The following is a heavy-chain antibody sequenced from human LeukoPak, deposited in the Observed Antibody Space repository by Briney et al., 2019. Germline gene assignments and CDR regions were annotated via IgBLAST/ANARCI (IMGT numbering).Heavy chain of an antibody. CDR2: INHSGST. CDR3: ASVDTAMVYLDY. V-gene: IGHV4-34*01. J-gene: IGHJ4*02. D-gene: IGHD5-18*01. CDR1: GGSFSGYY. Sequence: SETLSLTCAVYGGSFSGYYWSWIRQPPGKGLEWIGEINHSGSTNYNPSLKSRVTISVDTSKNQFSLKLSSVTAADTAVYYCASVDTAMVYLDYWGQGTLVTVSS.